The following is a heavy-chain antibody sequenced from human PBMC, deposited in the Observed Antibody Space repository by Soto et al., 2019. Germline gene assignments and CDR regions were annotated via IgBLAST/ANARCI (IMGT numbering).Heavy chain of an antibody. CDR2: ISAYNGNT. V-gene: IGHV1-18*01. CDR3: ARDPPRWTYYYDSSGPPGY. J-gene: IGHJ4*02. Sequence: ASVKVSCKASGYTFTSYGISWVRQAPGQGLEWMGWISAYNGNTNYAQKLQGRVTMTTDTSTSTAYMELRSLGSDDTAVYYCARDPPRWTYYYDSSGPPGYWGQGTLVTVSS. CDR1: GYTFTSYG. D-gene: IGHD3-22*01.